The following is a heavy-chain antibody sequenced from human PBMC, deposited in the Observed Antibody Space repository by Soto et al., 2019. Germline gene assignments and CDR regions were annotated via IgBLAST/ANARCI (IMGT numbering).Heavy chain of an antibody. CDR1: RCTVSIYA. V-gene: IGHV3-23*01. Sequence: PGGFPRLSCAACRCTVSIYAMSWVRQAPGKGLEWVSAISSGGGTTYYADSVKGRFTISRDNSKNTLYLQMNSLRAEDTAVYYCAKNPGYYYDSTGYHFDYWGQGTLVTVSS. CDR3: AKNPGYYYDSTGYHFDY. J-gene: IGHJ4*02. D-gene: IGHD3-22*01. CDR2: ISSGGGTT.